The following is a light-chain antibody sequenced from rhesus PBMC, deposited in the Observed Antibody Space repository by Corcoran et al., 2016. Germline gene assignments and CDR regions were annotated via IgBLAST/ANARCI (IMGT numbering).Light chain of an antibody. CDR2: FAK. J-gene: IGKJ1*01. CDR3: QQDDSNPRT. V-gene: IGKV1-32*04. CDR1: QGISSY. Sequence: DIQMSHSPSSLSAFVGDRVTITCRASQGISSYLYWYQQKPGKSPNLLIYFAKSLASGVPSRLSGSGSGSEFTLTVTSLQPEDSATYYCQQDDSNPRTFGQGTKVEIK.